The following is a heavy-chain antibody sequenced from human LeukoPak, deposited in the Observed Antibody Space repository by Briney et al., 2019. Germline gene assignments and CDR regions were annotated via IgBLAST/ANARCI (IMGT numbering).Heavy chain of an antibody. J-gene: IGHJ4*02. Sequence: GGSLRLSCAASGFVFNKYWMHWVRQAPGKGLVWVSAIKTDGKSVVYADFVRGRFTISRDDAKNTLYLEMSSLTAEDTAVYYCTRDGAGTTPLDYWGQGTLVTVSS. D-gene: IGHD1-14*01. V-gene: IGHV3-74*01. CDR3: TRDGAGTTPLDY. CDR1: GFVFNKYW. CDR2: IKTDGKSV.